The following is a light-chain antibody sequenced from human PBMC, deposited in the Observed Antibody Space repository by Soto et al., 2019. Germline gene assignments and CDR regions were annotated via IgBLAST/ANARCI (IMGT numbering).Light chain of an antibody. CDR2: DAS. Sequence: EIVLTQSPAPLSLSPGERATLSCRASQSIGLAIAWYQHKPGQAPRLIIFDASQRATGIPARFRGSWSGTECTLTISSLQPDDVATYYCQQYDNYPLTFGGGTKVDIK. J-gene: IGKJ4*01. V-gene: IGKV3-11*01. CDR3: QQYDNYPLT. CDR1: QSIGLA.